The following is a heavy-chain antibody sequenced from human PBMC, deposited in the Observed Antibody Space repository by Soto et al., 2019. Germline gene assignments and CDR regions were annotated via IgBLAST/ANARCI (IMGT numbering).Heavy chain of an antibody. D-gene: IGHD3-22*01. V-gene: IGHV3-72*01. J-gene: IGHJ4*02. CDR2: SRDKAQGYST. Sequence: PVGSLRLSCACSVITLSDHYIDCVRHSPGKGLEWVGRSRDKAQGYSTAYAASVKGTFTASRDESENSVYLQMNSLKTADTAVYYCVRTTYFSDSSGYNRCFEFWGQGTLVTVSS. CDR3: VRTTYFSDSSGYNRCFEF. CDR1: VITLSDHY.